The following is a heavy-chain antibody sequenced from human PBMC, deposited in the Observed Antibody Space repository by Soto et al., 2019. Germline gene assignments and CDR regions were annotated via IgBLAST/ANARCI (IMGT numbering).Heavy chain of an antibody. V-gene: IGHV4-34*01. J-gene: IGHJ6*03. CDR2: INHSGST. Sequence: SETLSLTCAVYGGSFSGYDWSWISQPPGKGLEWIGEINHSGSTNYNPSLKSRVTISVDTSKNQFSLKLSSVTAADTAVYYCARGKAARPFYYYYYMDVWGKGTTVTVSS. D-gene: IGHD6-6*01. CDR3: ARGKAARPFYYYYYMDV. CDR1: GGSFSGYD.